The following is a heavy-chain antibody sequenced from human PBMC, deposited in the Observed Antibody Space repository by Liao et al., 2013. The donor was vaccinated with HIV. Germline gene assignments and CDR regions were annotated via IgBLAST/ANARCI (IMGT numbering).Heavy chain of an antibody. CDR2: ISHSGFT. CDR1: GGSISSDY. J-gene: IGHJ6*03. V-gene: IGHV4-59*01. CDR3: GRLGQPSGDVYTGGFYYMDV. Sequence: QVQLQESGPGLVKPSETLSLTCTVSGGSISSDYWGWIRQPPGKGLEWIGHISHSGFTNNNPSLKSRATISIDPSNNEFSLDLTSVTAADTAVYYCGRLGQPSGDVYTGGFYYMDVWGNGTMVTVSS. D-gene: IGHD3-10*01.